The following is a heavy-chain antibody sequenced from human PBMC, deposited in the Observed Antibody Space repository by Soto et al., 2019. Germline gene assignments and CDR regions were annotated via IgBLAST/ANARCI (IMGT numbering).Heavy chain of an antibody. Sequence: GGSLRLSCATSGFTFSDYYMSWIRQAPGKGLEWVSYISSSGSTIYYADSVKGRFTISRDNAKNSLYLQMNSLRAEDTALYYCARDPTWGSNDYWGQGTQVTVSS. CDR1: GFTFSDYY. V-gene: IGHV3-11*04. CDR2: ISSSGSTI. J-gene: IGHJ4*02. D-gene: IGHD3-16*01. CDR3: ARDPTWGSNDY.